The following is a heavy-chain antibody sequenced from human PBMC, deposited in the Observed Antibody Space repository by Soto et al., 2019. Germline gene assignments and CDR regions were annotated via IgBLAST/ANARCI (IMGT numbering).Heavy chain of an antibody. CDR3: ARALAWKRGKVGRYYYGMDV. V-gene: IGHV6-1*01. CDR1: GDTVSSNSVA. D-gene: IGHD1-1*01. Sequence: TCVGSGDTVSSNSVAWNWVRQSPSRGLEWLGRTYYRSRWYSDYAVSVRSRIDINADTSKNQVSLQLNSVTPEDTAVYYCARALAWKRGKVGRYYYGMDVWGQGTTVTVSS. CDR2: TYYRSRWYS. J-gene: IGHJ6*02.